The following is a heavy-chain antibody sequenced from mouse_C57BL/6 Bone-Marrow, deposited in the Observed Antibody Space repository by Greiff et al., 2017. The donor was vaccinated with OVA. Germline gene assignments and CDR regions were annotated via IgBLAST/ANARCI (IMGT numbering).Heavy chain of an antibody. V-gene: IGHV1-55*01. Sequence: QVQLQQPGAELVKPGASVKMSCKASGYTFTSYWITWVKQRPGQGLEWIGDIYPGSGSTNYNEKFKSKATLTVDTSSSTAYMPLSSLTSEDSAVYYCARVYYGSTWFAYWGQGTLVTVSA. CDR3: ARVYYGSTWFAY. J-gene: IGHJ3*01. CDR1: GYTFTSYW. D-gene: IGHD1-1*01. CDR2: IYPGSGST.